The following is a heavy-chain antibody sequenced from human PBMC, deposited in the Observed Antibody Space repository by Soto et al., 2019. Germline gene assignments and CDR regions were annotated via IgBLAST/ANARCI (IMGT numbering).Heavy chain of an antibody. J-gene: IGHJ3*02. D-gene: IGHD2-15*01. Sequence: PGESLKISCKGSGYSFTSYWISWVRQMPGKGLEWMGRIDPSDSYTNYSPSFQGHVTISADKSISTAYLQWSSLKASDTAMYYCARHCSGGSCYGGAFDIWGRGTMVTVSS. CDR2: IDPSDSYT. CDR3: ARHCSGGSCYGGAFDI. CDR1: GYSFTSYW. V-gene: IGHV5-10-1*01.